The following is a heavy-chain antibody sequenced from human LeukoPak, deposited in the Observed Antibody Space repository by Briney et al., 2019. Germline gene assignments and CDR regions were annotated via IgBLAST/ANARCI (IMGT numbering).Heavy chain of an antibody. CDR3: ARCMSELDYGDYAYYYHMDV. Sequence: SQTLSLTCTVSGDSLTSGSRYWSWIRQPAGKGLEWMGHFYSSTRTTYNPSLESRVTISGDTAKNQFSLKLDSVTAADTAVYFCARCMSELDYGDYAYYYHMDVWGKGTTVTVSS. CDR2: FYSSTRT. J-gene: IGHJ6*04. D-gene: IGHD4-17*01. V-gene: IGHV4-61*09. CDR1: GDSLTSGSRY.